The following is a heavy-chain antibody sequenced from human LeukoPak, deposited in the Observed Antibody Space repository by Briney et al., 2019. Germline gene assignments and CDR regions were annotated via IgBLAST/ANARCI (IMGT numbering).Heavy chain of an antibody. V-gene: IGHV1-69*05. Sequence: SVKVSCKASGGTFSSYAISWVRQAPGQGLEWMGGIIPIFGTANYAQKFQGRVTITTDESTSTAYMELSSLRSEDTAVYYCARDLRGIAAAGPDAFDIWGQGTMVTVSS. CDR1: GGTFSSYA. CDR2: IIPIFGTA. J-gene: IGHJ3*02. D-gene: IGHD6-13*01. CDR3: ARDLRGIAAAGPDAFDI.